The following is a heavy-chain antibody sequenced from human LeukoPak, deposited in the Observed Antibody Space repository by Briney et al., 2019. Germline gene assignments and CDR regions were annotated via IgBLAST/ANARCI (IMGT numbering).Heavy chain of an antibody. Sequence: PGGSLRLSGTASGFTFSGYSMNWLRQAPGKGLEWVSSFGTRSTSVYHAGSVKGRFAISRDNAKNSLYLQMNSLRAEDTALYYCAREVSEGFDFWGQGTLVTVSS. D-gene: IGHD3-22*01. V-gene: IGHV3-21*01. CDR3: AREVSEGFDF. CDR2: FGTRSTSV. J-gene: IGHJ4*02. CDR1: GFTFSGYS.